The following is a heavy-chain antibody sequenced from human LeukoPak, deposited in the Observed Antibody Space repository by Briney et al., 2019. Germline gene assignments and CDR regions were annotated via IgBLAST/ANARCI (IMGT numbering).Heavy chain of an antibody. CDR2: INHSGST. D-gene: IGHD6-19*01. V-gene: IGHV4-34*01. J-gene: IGHJ5*01. CDR3: ARGADSGWFGY. Sequence: SETLSLTCAVYGGSFSGYYWSWIRQPPGKGLEWIGEINHSGSTNYNPSLKSRVTISVDTSKNQFSLKLSSVTAADTAVYYCARGADSGWFGYWGQGTLVTAPS. CDR1: GGSFSGYY.